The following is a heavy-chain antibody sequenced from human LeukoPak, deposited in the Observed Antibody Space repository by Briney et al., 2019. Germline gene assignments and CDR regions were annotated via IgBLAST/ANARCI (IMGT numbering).Heavy chain of an antibody. CDR3: ARGHSDFPVNYYFDL. D-gene: IGHD4-11*01. Sequence: PGGSLRLSCAASGFTFSTYWMHWVRQAPGKGLVWVLRIKSDGSSTSYADSVKGRFTISRDNAKDTLYLQMNSLRVEDTAVYYCARGHSDFPVNYYFDLWGRGTLLTVSS. J-gene: IGHJ2*01. V-gene: IGHV3-74*01. CDR1: GFTFSTYW. CDR2: IKSDGSST.